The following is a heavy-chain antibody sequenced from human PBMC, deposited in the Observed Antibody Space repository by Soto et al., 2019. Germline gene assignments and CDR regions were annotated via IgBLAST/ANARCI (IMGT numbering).Heavy chain of an antibody. Sequence: PSETLSITCTVSGGSIGNFYWSWIRQPPGKGLEWIGYVYYTGSTSYNPSLKRRVTFSVDSSKDQFSLRLNSVTAADTAVYYCSRNGGNSDFYYWGQGTLVPFSA. V-gene: IGHV4-59*12. J-gene: IGHJ4*02. CDR1: GGSIGNFY. D-gene: IGHD2-21*02. CDR3: SRNGGNSDFYY. CDR2: VYYTGST.